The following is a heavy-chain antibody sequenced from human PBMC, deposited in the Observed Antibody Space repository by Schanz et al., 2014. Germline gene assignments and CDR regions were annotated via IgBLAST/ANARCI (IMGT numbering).Heavy chain of an antibody. J-gene: IGHJ6*02. CDR2: INGGGETT. CDR1: GFSFSDYY. Sequence: VQLVESGGGLVQPGGSLRLSCAGSGFSFSDYYMTWIRQAPGKGLEWVSYINGGGETTYYADSVRGRFTISRDNAKNSLFLQMNSLRAEDTAKYYCARGNYGMDVWGQGTTVTVSS. V-gene: IGHV3-11*01. CDR3: ARGNYGMDV.